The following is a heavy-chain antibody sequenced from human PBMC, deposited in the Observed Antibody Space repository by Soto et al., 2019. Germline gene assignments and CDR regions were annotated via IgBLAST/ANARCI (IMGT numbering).Heavy chain of an antibody. J-gene: IGHJ4*02. CDR2: IYPGDSDT. CDR3: ARPFRDCSGGSCYVDYFDY. Sequence: RGESLKISCKGSGYSFSRYWIGWVRQMPGKGLEWMAIIYPGDSDTRYSPSFQGQVTISADKSISTAYLQWSSLKASDTAMYYCARPFRDCSGGSCYVDYFDYWGQGTLVTVSS. D-gene: IGHD2-15*01. CDR1: GYSFSRYW. V-gene: IGHV5-51*01.